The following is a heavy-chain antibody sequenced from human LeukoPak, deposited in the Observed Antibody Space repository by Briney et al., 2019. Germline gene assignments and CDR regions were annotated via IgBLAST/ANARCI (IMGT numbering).Heavy chain of an antibody. D-gene: IGHD3-10*01. CDR1: GGSFSGYY. Sequence: SETLSLTCAVYGGSFSGYYWSWIRQPPGKGLEWIGEINHSGSTNYNPSLKSRVTISVDTSKNQFSLKLSSVTAADTAVYYCASVYGSGRNNWFDLWGQGTLVTVSS. V-gene: IGHV4-34*01. CDR3: ASVYGSGRNNWFDL. J-gene: IGHJ5*02. CDR2: INHSGST.